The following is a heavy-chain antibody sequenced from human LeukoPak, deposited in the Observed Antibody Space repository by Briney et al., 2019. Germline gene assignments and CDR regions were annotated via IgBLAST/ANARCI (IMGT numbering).Heavy chain of an antibody. CDR1: GGSVSLSSYY. D-gene: IGHD3-9*01. V-gene: IGHV4-39*07. CDR3: ARDSDYDILTGYAYYYYMDV. J-gene: IGHJ6*03. Sequence: SETLSLTCTVSGGSVSLSSYYWAWIRQPPGKGLEWIGSIYFGGNTYYSPSLKSRVTMSVDTSKNQFSLKLSSVTAADTAVYYCARDSDYDILTGYAYYYYMDVWGKGTTVTVSS. CDR2: IYFGGNT.